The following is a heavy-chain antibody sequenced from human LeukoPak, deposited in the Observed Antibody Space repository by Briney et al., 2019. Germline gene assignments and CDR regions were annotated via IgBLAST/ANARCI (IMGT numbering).Heavy chain of an antibody. CDR2: IWYDGINK. V-gene: IGHV3-33*01. Sequence: PGGSLRLSCAASGFTFSTYGMHWVRQAPGKGLEWVAVIWYDGINKYYLDSVKGRFTISRDNSKDTVHLQMNSLRAEDTAVYYCARDRQFNMDVWGQGTTVTVSS. J-gene: IGHJ6*02. D-gene: IGHD6-19*01. CDR1: GFTFSTYG. CDR3: ARDRQFNMDV.